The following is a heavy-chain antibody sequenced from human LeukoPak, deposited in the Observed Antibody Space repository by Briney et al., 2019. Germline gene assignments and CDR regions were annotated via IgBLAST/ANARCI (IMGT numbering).Heavy chain of an antibody. J-gene: IGHJ5*02. D-gene: IGHD2-2*01. CDR3: ARVPHLSAAPAP. V-gene: IGHV4-59*01. CDR2: IYYSGST. Sequence: PSETLSLTCTVSGGSISSYYWSWIRQPPGKGLEWIGYIYYSGSTNYNPSLKSRVTISVDTSKNQFSLKLSSVTAADTAVYYCARVPHLSAAPAPWGQGTLVTVSS. CDR1: GGSISSYY.